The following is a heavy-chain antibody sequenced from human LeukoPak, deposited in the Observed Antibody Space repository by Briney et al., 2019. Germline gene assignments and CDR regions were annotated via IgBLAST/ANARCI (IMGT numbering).Heavy chain of an antibody. J-gene: IGHJ6*02. V-gene: IGHV1-8*02. CDR2: MNPNSGNT. D-gene: IGHD2-2*01. CDR1: GYTFTSYY. CDR3: ARGNLYCSSTSCHDYYYYGMDV. Sequence: ASVKVSCKASGYTFTSYYMHWVRQATGQGLEWMGWMNPNSGNTGYAQKFQGRVTMTRNTSISTAYMELSSLRSEDTAVYYCARGNLYCSSTSCHDYYYYGMDVWGQGTTVTVSS.